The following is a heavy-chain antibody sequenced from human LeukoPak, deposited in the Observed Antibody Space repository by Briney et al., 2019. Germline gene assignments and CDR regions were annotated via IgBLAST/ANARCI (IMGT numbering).Heavy chain of an antibody. CDR1: GYTFTGYY. CDR3: ARGDYYGSGSYYFSPYYYYYGMDV. D-gene: IGHD3-10*01. CDR2: INPNSGGT. Sequence: ASVKVSCKAPGYTFTGYYMHWVRQAPGQGLEWMGWINPNSGGTNYAQKFQGWVTMTRDTSISTAYMELSRLRSDDTAVYYCARGDYYGSGSYYFSPYYYYYGMDVWGKGTTVTVSS. V-gene: IGHV1-2*04. J-gene: IGHJ6*04.